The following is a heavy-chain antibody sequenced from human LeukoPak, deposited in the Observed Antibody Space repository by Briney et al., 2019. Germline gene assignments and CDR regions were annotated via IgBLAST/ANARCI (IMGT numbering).Heavy chain of an antibody. CDR3: ARDGEGGYDFWSGYIYLDY. D-gene: IGHD3-3*01. V-gene: IGHV3-33*01. CDR2: IWYDGSNK. Sequence: GGSLRLSCAASGFTFSSYGMHWVRQAPGKGLEWVAVIWYDGSNKYYADSVKGRFTISRDNSKNTLYLQMNSLRAEDTAVYYCARDGEGGYDFWSGYIYLDYWGQGTLVTVSS. J-gene: IGHJ4*02. CDR1: GFTFSSYG.